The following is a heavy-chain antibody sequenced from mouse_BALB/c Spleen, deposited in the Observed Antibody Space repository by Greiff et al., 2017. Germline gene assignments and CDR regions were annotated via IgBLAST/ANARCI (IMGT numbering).Heavy chain of an antibody. CDR2: IYPGSGST. CDR3: ARDSSGYAMDY. D-gene: IGHD3-2*01. CDR1: GYTFTSYW. J-gene: IGHJ4*01. V-gene: IGHV1S22*01. Sequence: LQQPGSELVRPGASVKLSCKASGYTFTSYWMHWVKQRPGQGLEWIGNIYPGSGSTNYDEKFKSKATLTVDTSSSTAYMQLSSLTSDDSAVYFCARDSSGYAMDYWGQGTSVTVSS.